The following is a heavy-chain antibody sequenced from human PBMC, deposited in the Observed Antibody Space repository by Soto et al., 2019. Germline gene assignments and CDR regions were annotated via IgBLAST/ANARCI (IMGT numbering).Heavy chain of an antibody. D-gene: IGHD4-17*01. CDR3: ARDSVLYYGDYVGAFDI. CDR2: ISSNGGST. Sequence: GGSLRLSCAASGFTFSSYAMHWVRQAPGKGLEYVSAISSNGGSTYYANSVKGRFTISRDNSKNTLYLQMGSLRAEDMVVYYCARDSVLYYGDYVGAFDIWGQGTMVTVSS. J-gene: IGHJ3*02. V-gene: IGHV3-64*01. CDR1: GFTFSSYA.